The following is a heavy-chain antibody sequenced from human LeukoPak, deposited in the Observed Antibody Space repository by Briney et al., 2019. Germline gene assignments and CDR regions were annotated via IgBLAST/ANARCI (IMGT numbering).Heavy chain of an antibody. V-gene: IGHV3-30*18. J-gene: IGHJ4*02. CDR2: ISYDGSNK. D-gene: IGHD6-6*01. Sequence: GGSLRLSCAASGFTFSSYGMHWVRQAPGKGLEWVAVISYDGSNKYYADSVKGRFTISRDNSKNTLYLQMNSLRAEDTAVYYCAKASIAARFIDYWGQGTLVTVSS. CDR3: AKASIAARFIDY. CDR1: GFTFSSYG.